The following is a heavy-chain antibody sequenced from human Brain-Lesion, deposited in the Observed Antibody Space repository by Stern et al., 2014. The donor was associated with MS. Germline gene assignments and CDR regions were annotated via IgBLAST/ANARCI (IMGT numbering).Heavy chain of an antibody. V-gene: IGHV4-61*02. J-gene: IGHJ4*02. CDR2: IYSSGST. CDR3: ARETGGYTYGDTDFFDY. CDR1: GGSISSGSFY. D-gene: IGHD5-12*01. Sequence: DQLVESGPGLVKPSQTLSLTCIVSGGSISSGSFYWNWIRQPAGRGLEWIGRIYSSGSTNYNPYLKSRVTISGDTSKNQFPLKLFSMTAADTAIYYCARETGGYTYGDTDFFDYWGQGALVTVSS.